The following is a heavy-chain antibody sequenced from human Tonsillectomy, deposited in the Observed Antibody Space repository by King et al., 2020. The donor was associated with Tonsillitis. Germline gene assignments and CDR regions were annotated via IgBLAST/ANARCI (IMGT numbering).Heavy chain of an antibody. CDR1: GFTFSSYS. Sequence: QLVQSGGGLVKPGGSLRLSCAASGFTFSSYSMNWVRQAPGKGLEWVSSISSSSYIYYADSVKGRFTISRDNAKNSLYLQMNSLRAEDTAVYYCASEGYSGYVSYGMDVWGQGTTVTVSS. CDR3: ASEGYSGYVSYGMDV. CDR2: ISSSSYI. V-gene: IGHV3-21*01. J-gene: IGHJ6*02. D-gene: IGHD5-12*01.